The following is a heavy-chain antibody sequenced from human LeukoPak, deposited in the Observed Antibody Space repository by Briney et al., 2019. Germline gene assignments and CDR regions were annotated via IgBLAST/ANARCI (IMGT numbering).Heavy chain of an antibody. CDR3: ARDWAGDDRFDY. Sequence: GGSLRLSWAASGFTFSSYWMRWVSQAPGKGREGGANIKQEGREKYYVDSVKGRFTISRDNAKNSLYLQMNSLRAEDTAVYYCARDWAGDDRFDYRGHGTLVTASS. D-gene: IGHD7-27*01. CDR2: IKQEGREK. V-gene: IGHV3-7*01. CDR1: GFTFSSYW. J-gene: IGHJ4*01.